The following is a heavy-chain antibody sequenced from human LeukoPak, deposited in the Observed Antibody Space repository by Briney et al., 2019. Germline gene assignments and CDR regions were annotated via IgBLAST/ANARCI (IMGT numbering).Heavy chain of an antibody. CDR3: ARVGSYYYYYGMDV. V-gene: IGHV1-8*01. J-gene: IGHJ6*02. Sequence: ASVKVSCKASGYTFTSYDINWVRQATGQGLEWMGWMNPNSGNTGYAQKFQGRVTMTRNTSISTACMELSSLRSEDTAVYYCARVGSYYYYYGMDVWGQGTTVTVSS. D-gene: IGHD1-26*01. CDR2: MNPNSGNT. CDR1: GYTFTSYD.